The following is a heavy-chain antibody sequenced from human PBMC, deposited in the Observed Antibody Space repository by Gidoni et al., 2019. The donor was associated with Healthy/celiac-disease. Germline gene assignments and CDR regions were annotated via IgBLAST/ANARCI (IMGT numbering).Heavy chain of an antibody. CDR2: ISYDGSNK. CDR3: ARGSVAGHYYYYYMDV. D-gene: IGHD6-19*01. CDR1: GFTFSSYA. Sequence: QVQLVESGGGVVQPGRSLRLSCAASGFTFSSYAMHWVRQAPGKGLEWVAVISYDGSNKYYADSVKGRFTISRDNSKNTLYLQMNSLRAEDTAVYYCARGSVAGHYYYYYMDVWGKGTTVTVSS. V-gene: IGHV3-30-3*01. J-gene: IGHJ6*03.